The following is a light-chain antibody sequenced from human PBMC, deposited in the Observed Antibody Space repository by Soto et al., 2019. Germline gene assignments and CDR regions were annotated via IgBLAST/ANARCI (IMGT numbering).Light chain of an antibody. CDR2: AAS. Sequence: DIQMTQSQSSLSASVGDRVTITCRASQSISSYLNWYQQKPGKAPKLLLYAASSLQSGVPSRFSVSGSGTDFILTISSLQREDFATYYCQQSYSTLGTFGPGTKVDIK. V-gene: IGKV1-39*01. J-gene: IGKJ3*01. CDR3: QQSYSTLGT. CDR1: QSISSY.